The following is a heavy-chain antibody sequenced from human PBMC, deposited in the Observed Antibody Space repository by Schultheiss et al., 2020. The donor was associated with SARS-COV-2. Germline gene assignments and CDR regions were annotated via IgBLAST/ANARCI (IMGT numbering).Heavy chain of an antibody. CDR1: GYSFTSYW. CDR2: IYPGDSDT. V-gene: IGHV5-51*01. D-gene: IGHD2-2*01. Sequence: GESLKISCKGSGYSFTSYWIGWVRQMPGKGLEWMGIIYPGDSDTNYSPSFQGHVTISADKSISTAYLQWSSLKASDTAMYYCARQKSQSRYCSSTSCSADYWGQGTLVTVSS. J-gene: IGHJ4*02. CDR3: ARQKSQSRYCSSTSCSADY.